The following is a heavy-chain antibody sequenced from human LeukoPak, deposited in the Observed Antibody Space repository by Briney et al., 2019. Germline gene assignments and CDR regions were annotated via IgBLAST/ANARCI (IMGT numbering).Heavy chain of an antibody. J-gene: IGHJ6*03. CDR1: GGTFSSYA. D-gene: IGHD4-23*01. CDR3: ARMYYGGNSWRYYYYYMDV. Sequence: GASVKVSCKASGGTFSSYAISWVRQAPGQGLEWMGGIIPIFGTANYAQKFQGRVTITADESTSTAYMELSSLRSEDTAVYYCARMYYGGNSWRYYYYYMDVWGKGTTVTISS. V-gene: IGHV1-69*13. CDR2: IIPIFGTA.